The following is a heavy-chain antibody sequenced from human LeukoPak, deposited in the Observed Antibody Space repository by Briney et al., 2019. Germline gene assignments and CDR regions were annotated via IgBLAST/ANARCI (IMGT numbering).Heavy chain of an antibody. J-gene: IGHJ5*02. CDR3: ARDYSNYGFDP. V-gene: IGHV4-59*01. CDR1: GGSIGTNY. CDR2: IYYSGGST. D-gene: IGHD4-11*01. Sequence: KPSETLSLTCTVSGGSIGTNYWSWIRQPPGKGLEWIGYIYYSGGSTNYNPSLKSRVTISVDTSKNQFSLNLSSVTAADTAVYYRARDYSNYGFDPWGQGTLVTVSS.